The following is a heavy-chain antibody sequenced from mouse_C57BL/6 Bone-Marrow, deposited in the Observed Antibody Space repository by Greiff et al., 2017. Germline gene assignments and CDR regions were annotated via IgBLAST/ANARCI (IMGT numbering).Heavy chain of an antibody. Sequence: VQLQQSGAELARPGASVKLSCKASGYTFTSYGISWVKQRTGQGLEWIGGIYPRSGNTYYNEKFKGKATLTADKSSSTAYMQLRSLTSEDSAVCVSERRRPRDYWGQGTTVTVSA. CDR2: IYPRSGNT. J-gene: IGHJ2*01. CDR3: ERRRPRDY. V-gene: IGHV1-81*01. CDR1: GYTFTSYG.